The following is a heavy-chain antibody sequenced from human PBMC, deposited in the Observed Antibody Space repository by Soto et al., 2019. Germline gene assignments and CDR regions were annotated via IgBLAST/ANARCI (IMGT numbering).Heavy chain of an antibody. V-gene: IGHV5-51*01. D-gene: IGHD6-13*01. CDR2: IYPGDSDT. CDR3: ARQRAPYSSSWYGYFQH. Sequence: PGESLKISGKGSGYSFTSYWIGWVRQMPGKGLEWKGIIYPGDSDTRYSPSFQGQVTISADKSISTAYLQWSSLKASDTAMYYCARQRAPYSSSWYGYFQHWGQGTLVTVSS. J-gene: IGHJ1*01. CDR1: GYSFTSYW.